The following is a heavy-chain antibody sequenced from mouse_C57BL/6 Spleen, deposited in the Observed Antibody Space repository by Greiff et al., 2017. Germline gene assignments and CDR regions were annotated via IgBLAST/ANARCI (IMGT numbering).Heavy chain of an antibody. CDR3: ARKGLYEYDWFAY. CDR2: IHPNSGST. CDR1: GYTFTSYG. V-gene: IGHV1-81*01. D-gene: IGHD2-4*01. J-gene: IGHJ3*01. Sequence: QVQLQQSGAELARPGASVKLSCKASGYTFTSYGISWVKQRTGQGLEWIGMIHPNSGSTNYNEKFKSKATLTVDKSSSTAYMQLSSLTSEDSAVYYCARKGLYEYDWFAYWGQGTLVTVSA.